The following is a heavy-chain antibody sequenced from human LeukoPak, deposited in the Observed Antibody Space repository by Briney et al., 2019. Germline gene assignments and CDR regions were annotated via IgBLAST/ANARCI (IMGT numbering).Heavy chain of an antibody. Sequence: SETLSLTCTVSGGPLTRSLSYWGWIRRPPGKGLEWIGNIYYTGSTDYSPSFESRAAMSVDTSKNQFSLQLRSVTAADTAVYYCARSDDDILTGYLYWGQGTLVTVSS. D-gene: IGHD3-9*01. CDR2: IYYTGST. CDR3: ARSDDDILTGYLY. CDR1: GGPLTRSLSY. V-gene: IGHV4-39*01. J-gene: IGHJ4*02.